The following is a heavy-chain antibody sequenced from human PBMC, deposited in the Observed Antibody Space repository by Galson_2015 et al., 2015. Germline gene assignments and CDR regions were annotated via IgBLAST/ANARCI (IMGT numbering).Heavy chain of an antibody. CDR1: GYTFTSYT. V-gene: IGHV1-3*01. CDR2: INGGNGDT. CDR3: ASAGVAGTLGFDY. D-gene: IGHD6-19*01. Sequence: SVKVSCKASGYTFTSYTMHWVRQAPGQRFEWIGWINGGNGDTQYSQKFQGRLTITRDTSARTAYLDLGSLRSEDTAIYYCASAGVAGTLGFDYWGQGTLVIVS. J-gene: IGHJ4*02.